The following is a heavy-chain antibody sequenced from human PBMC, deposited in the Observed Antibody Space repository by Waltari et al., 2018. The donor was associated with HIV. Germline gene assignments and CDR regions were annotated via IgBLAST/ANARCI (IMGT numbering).Heavy chain of an antibody. V-gene: IGHV1-3*01. CDR3: ARDYLPHTVPVRWYNWFDP. CDR1: GYTFTSYA. Sequence: QVQLVQSGAEVKKPGASVKVSCKASGYTFTSYAMHWVRQAPGQRPVWMGWINAGNGNTKYSQNFQGRVTITRDTSASTAYMELSSLRSEDTAVYYCARDYLPHTVPVRWYNWFDPWGQGTLVTVSS. CDR2: INAGNGNT. J-gene: IGHJ5*02. D-gene: IGHD3-10*01.